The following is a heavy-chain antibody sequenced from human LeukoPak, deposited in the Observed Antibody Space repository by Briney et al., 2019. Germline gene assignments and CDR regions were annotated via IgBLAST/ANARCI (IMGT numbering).Heavy chain of an antibody. Sequence: GGSLRLSCAASGFTFSAYALSWVRQAPGKGLEWVSFISASGDLTYYADSVRGRFTISRDNYRNTLFLQMDSLRAEDTAVYYWANYNPSWGPGTPVTVSS. D-gene: IGHD1-14*01. CDR2: ISASGDLT. J-gene: IGHJ5*02. CDR3: ANYNPS. V-gene: IGHV3-23*01. CDR1: GFTFSAYA.